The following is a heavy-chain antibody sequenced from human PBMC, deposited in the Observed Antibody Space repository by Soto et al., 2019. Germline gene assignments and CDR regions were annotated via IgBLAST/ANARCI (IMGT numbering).Heavy chain of an antibody. Sequence: PVKRSCKASGGTYSRYAISWLRQTHGQGLEWMGGIIPIFGTANYAQKFQGRVTITADESTSTAYMELSRLRSDDTDLYYCARDLWLPFLEWVLQSPSFDYWGRGTLVTGSA. CDR2: IIPIFGTA. D-gene: IGHD3-3*01. V-gene: IGHV1-69*13. CDR3: ARDLWLPFLEWVLQSPSFDY. CDR1: GGTYSRYA. J-gene: IGHJ4*02.